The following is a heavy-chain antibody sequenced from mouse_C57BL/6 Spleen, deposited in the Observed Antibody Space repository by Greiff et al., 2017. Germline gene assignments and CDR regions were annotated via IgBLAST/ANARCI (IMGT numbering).Heavy chain of an antibody. J-gene: IGHJ2*01. Sequence: EVKLMESGPGLVKPSQSLSLTCSVTGYSITSGYYWNWIRQFPGNKLEWMGYISYDGSNNYNPSLKNRISITRDTSKNQFFLKLNSVTTEDTATYYCAREGDDGGFDYWGQGTTLTVSS. CDR1: GYSITSGYY. D-gene: IGHD2-12*01. V-gene: IGHV3-6*01. CDR3: AREGDDGGFDY. CDR2: ISYDGSN.